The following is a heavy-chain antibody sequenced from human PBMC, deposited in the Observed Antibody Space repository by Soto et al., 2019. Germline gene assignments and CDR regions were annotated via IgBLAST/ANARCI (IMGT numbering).Heavy chain of an antibody. CDR3: ASVPPRIVVVLAEFPT. D-gene: IGHD2-21*01. CDR1: GTSISSSYW. Sequence: QVQLKQSGPGLVRPSGTLSLTCRVSGTSISSSYWWAWVRQSPGKGLEWIGEIYHNGITKYNPSLKSRVSMSIDKSNNQFSLKLTSVTAADTAVYYCASVPPRIVVVLAEFPTWGQGTLVIVSS. J-gene: IGHJ4*02. CDR2: IYHNGIT. V-gene: IGHV4-4*02.